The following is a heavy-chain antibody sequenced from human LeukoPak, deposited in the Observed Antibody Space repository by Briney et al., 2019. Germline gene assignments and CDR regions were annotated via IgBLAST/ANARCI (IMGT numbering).Heavy chain of an antibody. CDR3: AKHRSGYYDAFDF. V-gene: IGHV3-30*02. Sequence: GGSLRLSCAASGFTFSSYGMHWVRQAPGKGLEWVAFIRYDGSNKYYADSVKGRFTVSRDISTDTVYLQMNSLRAEDAAVYYCAKHRSGYYDAFDFWGQGTLVTVSS. D-gene: IGHD3-22*01. CDR1: GFTFSSYG. CDR2: IRYDGSNK. J-gene: IGHJ3*01.